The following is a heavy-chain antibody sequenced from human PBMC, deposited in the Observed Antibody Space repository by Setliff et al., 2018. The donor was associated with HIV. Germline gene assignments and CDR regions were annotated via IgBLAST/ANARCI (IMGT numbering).Heavy chain of an antibody. J-gene: IGHJ4*02. D-gene: IGHD5-12*01. CDR3: ARRRGYGYTFDN. V-gene: IGHV4-39*01. CDR2: IYYSGTT. Sequence: LSLTCSVSDDSLSSSNYYWGWVRQPPGKGLEWIAMIYYSGTTYYSPSLKSRVTISVDTSMKQLFLRLNYVTAADTAVYYCARRRGYGYTFDNWGQGLLVTVSS. CDR1: DDSLSSSNYY.